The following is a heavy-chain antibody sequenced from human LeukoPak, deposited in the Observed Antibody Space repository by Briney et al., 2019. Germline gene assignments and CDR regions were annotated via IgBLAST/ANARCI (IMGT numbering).Heavy chain of an antibody. CDR1: GFTFSNAW. D-gene: IGHD2-2*01. Sequence: GGSLRLSCAASGFTFSNAWMNWVRQAPGKGLEWVGRIKSKTDGGTTDYAAPAKGRFTISRDDSENTLYLQMNSLKTEDTAVYYCATGYCSSTSCSKYYFDYWGQGTLVTVSS. V-gene: IGHV3-15*01. CDR3: ATGYCSSTSCSKYYFDY. J-gene: IGHJ4*02. CDR2: IKSKTDGGTT.